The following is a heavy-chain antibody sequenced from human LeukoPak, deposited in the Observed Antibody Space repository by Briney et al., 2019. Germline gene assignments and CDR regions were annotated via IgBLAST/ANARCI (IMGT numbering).Heavy chain of an antibody. Sequence: SETLSLTCTVSGGSISSSSYYWGWIRQPPGKGLEWIGSIYYSGSTYYNPSLKSRFTISVDTSKNQFSLKLSSVTAADTAVYYCARQGQLVGYYYYYMDVWGKGTTVTVSS. CDR1: GGSISSSSYY. CDR2: IYYSGST. D-gene: IGHD6-6*01. J-gene: IGHJ6*03. CDR3: ARQGQLVGYYYYYMDV. V-gene: IGHV4-39*01.